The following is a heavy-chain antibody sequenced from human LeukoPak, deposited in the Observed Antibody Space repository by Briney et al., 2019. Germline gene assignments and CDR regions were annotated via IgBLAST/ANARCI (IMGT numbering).Heavy chain of an antibody. V-gene: IGHV3-21*04. D-gene: IGHD3-3*02. CDR3: AKRFIFKPGDAFDI. CDR2: ISSSSSYI. Sequence: GGSLRLSCAASGFTFSSYSMNCVRQAPGEGLEWVSSISSSSSYIYYADSVKGRFTISRDNAKNSLYLQMNSLRAEDTAVYYCAKRFIFKPGDAFDIWGQGTMVTVSS. J-gene: IGHJ3*02. CDR1: GFTFSSYS.